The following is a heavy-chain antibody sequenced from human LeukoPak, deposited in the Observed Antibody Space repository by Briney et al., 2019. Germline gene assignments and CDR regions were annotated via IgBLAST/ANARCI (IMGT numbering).Heavy chain of an antibody. V-gene: IGHV3-30*04. Sequence: PRRSLRLSCAASGFSFSNYAIHWVRQAPGKGLEWVAVISYDGSNKYYADSVKGRFTISRDNSKNTLYLQVNSLRGEDTAVYYCARDHYYGSGSYTAFDFWGQGTLVTVSS. CDR2: ISYDGSNK. D-gene: IGHD3-10*01. J-gene: IGHJ4*02. CDR3: ARDHYYGSGSYTAFDF. CDR1: GFSFSNYA.